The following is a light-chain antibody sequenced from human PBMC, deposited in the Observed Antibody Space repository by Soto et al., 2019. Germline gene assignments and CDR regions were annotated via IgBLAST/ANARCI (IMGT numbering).Light chain of an antibody. CDR3: QQYGGSFLRT. Sequence: TGSWSTRKEATLSCRASQTVWSNYLAWYQHKPGQAPRLLIYDASSRAAGIPDRFSGSGSGTDFTLNISRLEPEDFALYCCQQYGGSFLRTCCQGTK. J-gene: IGKJ1*01. CDR2: DAS. V-gene: IGKV3-20*01. CDR1: QTVWSNY.